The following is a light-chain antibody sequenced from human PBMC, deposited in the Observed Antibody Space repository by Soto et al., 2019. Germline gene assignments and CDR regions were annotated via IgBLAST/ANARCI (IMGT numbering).Light chain of an antibody. J-gene: IGLJ2*01. CDR3: SSYGNPRTLEVVV. V-gene: IGLV2-14*01. CDR1: TGDVGTYNY. CDR2: EVS. Sequence: QSALTQPASVSGSPGQSITISCTGTTGDVGTYNYVSWYQHHPGKAPKLIIYEVSNRPSGVSSRFSGSKSGNTASLTISGLQAEDEADYYCSSYGNPRTLEVVVFGGGTKLTVL.